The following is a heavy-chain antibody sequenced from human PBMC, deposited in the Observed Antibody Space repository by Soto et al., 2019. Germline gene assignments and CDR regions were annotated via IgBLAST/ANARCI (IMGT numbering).Heavy chain of an antibody. CDR2: IYYSGST. J-gene: IGHJ4*02. CDR1: GGSISSSSYY. D-gene: IGHD6-19*01. Sequence: PSETLSLTCTVSGGSISSSSYYWGWIRQPPGKGLEWIGSIYYSGSTYYTPSLKSRVTISVDTSKNQFSLKLSSVTAADTAVYYCARLYSSGWGKFYYWGQGTLVTVS. CDR3: ARLYSSGWGKFYY. V-gene: IGHV4-39*01.